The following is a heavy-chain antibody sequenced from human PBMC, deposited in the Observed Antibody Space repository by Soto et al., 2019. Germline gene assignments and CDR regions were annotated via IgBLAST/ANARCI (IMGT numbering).Heavy chain of an antibody. D-gene: IGHD2-2*01. CDR1: GYTFTSYG. Sequence: QIQLMQSGAEVKKPGASVKVSCKASGYTFTSYGIHWVRQAPGQRLEWTGWINAGNGNTKYSEKFQGRVTITRDTSASTAYLELSSLRSEDTAVYYCARVPLRFCSSGPCYPGAFDIWGQGTMVTVSS. J-gene: IGHJ3*02. CDR3: ARVPLRFCSSGPCYPGAFDI. CDR2: INAGNGNT. V-gene: IGHV1-3*01.